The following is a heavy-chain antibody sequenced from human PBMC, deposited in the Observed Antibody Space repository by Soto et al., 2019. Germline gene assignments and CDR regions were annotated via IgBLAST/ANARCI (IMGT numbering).Heavy chain of an antibody. CDR2: VRTYNGDT. J-gene: IGHJ4*02. CDR3: ARDVVPTYDF. V-gene: IGHV1-18*04. CDR1: GYSFSTYN. Sequence: QVQLVQSGPEVRKPGASVRVSCKAYGYSFSTYNLFWVRQAPGQGLQWMGWVRTYNGDTTYAQKFQGRVFMTTDTSTSTAYMELRGLTSDDTAVYYCARDVVPTYDFWGQGTLVTVSS. D-gene: IGHD1-1*01.